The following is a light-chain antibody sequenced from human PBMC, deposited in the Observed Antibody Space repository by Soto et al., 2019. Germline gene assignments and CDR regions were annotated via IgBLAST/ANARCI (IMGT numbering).Light chain of an antibody. V-gene: IGKV3-15*01. J-gene: IGKJ1*01. CDR2: GAS. CDR3: QQYNNWPRT. Sequence: EIVMTQSPATLSVSPGERATLSCWASQSVSSNLAWYQKKPGQAPRLLMYGASTRAAGIPARFSGSGSGTEFTLTISSLRSEDFAVYYCQQYNNWPRTFGQGTKVEIK. CDR1: QSVSSN.